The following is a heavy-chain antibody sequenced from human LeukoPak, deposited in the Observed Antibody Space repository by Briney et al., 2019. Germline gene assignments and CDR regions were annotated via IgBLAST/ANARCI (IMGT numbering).Heavy chain of an antibody. Sequence: PGGSLRLSCSASGFTFSSYSMNWVRQAPGKGLEWVSSISSSSSYIYYADSVKGRFTISRDNAKNSLYLQMNSLRAEDTAVYYCARTGYSYGLVFDYWGQGTLVTVSS. CDR2: ISSSSSYI. CDR3: ARTGYSYGLVFDY. J-gene: IGHJ4*02. V-gene: IGHV3-21*01. D-gene: IGHD5-18*01. CDR1: GFTFSSYS.